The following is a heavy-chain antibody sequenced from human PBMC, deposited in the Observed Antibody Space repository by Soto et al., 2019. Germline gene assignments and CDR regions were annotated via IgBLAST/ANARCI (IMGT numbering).Heavy chain of an antibody. CDR1: GGSIDSYEYY. V-gene: IGHV4-30-4*01. CDR3: ARDRSSSPDFFDS. CDR2: IYYTGTT. D-gene: IGHD6-6*01. Sequence: QVQLQESGPGLVKPSQTLSLTCGVSGGSIDSYEYYWTWIRQPPGEGLEWIGHIYYTGTTSYNPSRESRVTISSDTSKNQFSLRVNSLSAADTAVYFCARDRSSSPDFFDSWGQGTLVTVSS. J-gene: IGHJ4*02.